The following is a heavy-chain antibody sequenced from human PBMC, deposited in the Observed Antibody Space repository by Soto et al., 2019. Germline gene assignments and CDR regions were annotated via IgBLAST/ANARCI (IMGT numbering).Heavy chain of an antibody. J-gene: IGHJ6*02. CDR1: GGSFSAYY. CDR3: VRGLRYSGMDV. D-gene: IGHD2-15*01. Sequence: SETLSLTCAVNGGSFSAYYWTWIRQPPGRGLEWIGEIDHSGSTNYNPSLESRVTISIDTAKNRFSLNVTSVTAADTAVYYCVRGLRYSGMDVWGQGXTVTVSS. V-gene: IGHV4-34*01. CDR2: IDHSGST.